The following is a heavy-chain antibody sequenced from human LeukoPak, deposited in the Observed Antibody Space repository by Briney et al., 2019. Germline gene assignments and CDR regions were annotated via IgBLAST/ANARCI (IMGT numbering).Heavy chain of an antibody. D-gene: IGHD1-1*01. Sequence: SETLSLTCTLSGGSISRYYWRWLRLPTGKRLEWIGYIYYTGSTNYNPSLKSRVTMSVDTSKNQFSLKLSSVTAAYTAVYYCAGHPPGNDDAFDIWGQGTMVTVSS. CDR2: IYYTGST. J-gene: IGHJ3*02. CDR1: GGSISRYY. CDR3: AGHPPGNDDAFDI. V-gene: IGHV4-59*08.